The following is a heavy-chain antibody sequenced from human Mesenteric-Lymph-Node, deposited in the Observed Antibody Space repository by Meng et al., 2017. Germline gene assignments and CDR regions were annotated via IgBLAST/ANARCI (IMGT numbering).Heavy chain of an antibody. J-gene: IGHJ6*02. CDR3: ARGLGIGV. Sequence: SETLSLTCTVSGGSISSSSYYWGWIRQPPGKGLEWIGEINHSGSTNYNPSLKSRLTISVDTSKNQFSLKLSSVTAADTAVYYCARGLGIGVWGQGTTVTVSS. CDR1: GGSISSSSYY. CDR2: INHSGST. D-gene: IGHD3-16*01. V-gene: IGHV4-39*07.